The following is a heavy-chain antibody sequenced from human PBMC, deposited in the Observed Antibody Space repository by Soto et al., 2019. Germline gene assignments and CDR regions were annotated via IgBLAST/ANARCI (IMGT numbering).Heavy chain of an antibody. CDR1: GFTFSSYG. CDR2: ISYDGSNK. J-gene: IGHJ6*04. CDR3: AKATLTYYYYYGMDV. D-gene: IGHD7-27*01. Sequence: GGSLRLSCAASGFTFSSYGMHWVRQAPGKGLEWVAVISYDGSNKYYADSVKGRFTISRDNSKNTLYLQMNSLRAEDTAVYYCAKATLTYYYYYGMDVGGKGTRVTVPS. V-gene: IGHV3-30*18.